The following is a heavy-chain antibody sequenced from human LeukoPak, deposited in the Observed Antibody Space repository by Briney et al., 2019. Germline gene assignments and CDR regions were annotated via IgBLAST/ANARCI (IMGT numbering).Heavy chain of an antibody. CDR1: GYTFTSYY. J-gene: IGHJ5*02. CDR2: INPSGGGT. Sequence: GASVKVSCKASGYTFTSYYIQWVRQAPGQGLEWMGLINPSGGGTTYAQKFQGRVTMTRDMSTSTVYLDLSSLTSEDTAVYYCARGSNWFDPGGQGTLVTVSS. V-gene: IGHV1-46*01. CDR3: ARGSNWFDP.